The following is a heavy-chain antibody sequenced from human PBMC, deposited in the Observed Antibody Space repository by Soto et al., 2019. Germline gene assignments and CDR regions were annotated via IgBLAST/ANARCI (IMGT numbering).Heavy chain of an antibody. CDR1: GFPFSSYW. Sequence: EVQRVESGGGLVQPGGSLRLSCAASGFPFSSYWMHWVRQAPGTGLVWVSRINSDGSSTYYADSVKGRFTISRDNAKNTLYLLMNRLRAEDTAVYYCATAVPYDYWGQGNLVTVSS. CDR3: ATAVPYDY. V-gene: IGHV3-74*01. CDR2: INSDGSST. J-gene: IGHJ4*02. D-gene: IGHD2-2*01.